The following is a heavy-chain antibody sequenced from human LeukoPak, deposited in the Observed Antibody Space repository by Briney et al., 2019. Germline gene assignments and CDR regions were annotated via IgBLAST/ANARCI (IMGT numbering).Heavy chain of an antibody. CDR1: GGTFSSYA. J-gene: IGHJ4*02. CDR3: ARGPEGYCSSTSCYLQMHY. Sequence: GASVKVSCKASGGTFSSYAISWVRQAPGQGVEWMGRIIPILGIANYAQKFQGRVTITADKSTSTAYMELSSLRSEDTAVYYCARGPEGYCSSTSCYLQMHYWGQGNLVTVSS. V-gene: IGHV1-69*04. CDR2: IIPILGIA. D-gene: IGHD2-2*01.